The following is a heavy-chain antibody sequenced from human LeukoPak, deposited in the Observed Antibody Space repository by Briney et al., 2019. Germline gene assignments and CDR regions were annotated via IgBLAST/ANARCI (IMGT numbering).Heavy chain of an antibody. V-gene: IGHV3-48*02. D-gene: IGHD3-22*01. Sequence: GGSLRLSCAASGFTFSTAWMGSVRQAPGKGLERVSYIGSGSSPIYYADSVKGRFIMSRDNAKNSLYLQMNSLRDEDAAVYYCARASPSGYDYWGQGTLVTVSS. CDR2: IGSGSSPI. CDR3: ARASPSGYDY. J-gene: IGHJ4*02. CDR1: GFTFSTAW.